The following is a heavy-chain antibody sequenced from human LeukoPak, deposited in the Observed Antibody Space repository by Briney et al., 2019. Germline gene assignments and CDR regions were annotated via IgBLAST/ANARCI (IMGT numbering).Heavy chain of an antibody. CDR2: ISFDGSEK. CDR1: GFTFSSYG. V-gene: IGHV3-30*19. CDR3: ARSQLQYCSTTSCYVFDS. D-gene: IGHD2-2*01. J-gene: IGHJ4*02. Sequence: GGSLRLSCVTSGFTFSSYGMHWVRQAPGKGLQWVAVISFDGSEKYYADSVKGRFTISTDYSRNTLYLEMNSLRADDTAVYYCARSQLQYCSTTSCYVFDSWGQGTLVTASS.